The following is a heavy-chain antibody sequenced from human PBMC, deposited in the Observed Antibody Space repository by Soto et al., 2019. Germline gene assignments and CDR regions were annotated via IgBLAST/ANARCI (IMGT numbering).Heavy chain of an antibody. V-gene: IGHV4-34*01. D-gene: IGHD3-10*01. Sequence: PSETLSLTCAVYGGSFSCYYWSWIRQPPGKGLEWIGEINHSGSTNYNPSLKSRVTISVDTSKNQFSLKLSSVTAADTAVYYCARGRTYYYGSGSLKPLDYWGQGTLVTVSS. CDR3: ARGRTYYYGSGSLKPLDY. CDR1: GGSFSCYY. CDR2: INHSGST. J-gene: IGHJ4*02.